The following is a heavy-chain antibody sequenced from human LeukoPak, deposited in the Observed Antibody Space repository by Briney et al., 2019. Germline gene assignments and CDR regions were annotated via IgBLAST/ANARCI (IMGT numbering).Heavy chain of an antibody. D-gene: IGHD3-3*01. J-gene: IGHJ3*02. CDR1: GGSISSYY. CDR3: ARRNGGDFWGGYYGIDVFDI. V-gene: IGHV4-4*09. Sequence: SETLSLTCTVSGGSISSYYWSWIRQPPGKGLEWIGYIYTSGSTNYNPSLKSRVTISVDTSKNQFYLKLSSVTAADTAVYYCARRNGGDFWGGYYGIDVFDIWGQGTMVTVSS. CDR2: IYTSGST.